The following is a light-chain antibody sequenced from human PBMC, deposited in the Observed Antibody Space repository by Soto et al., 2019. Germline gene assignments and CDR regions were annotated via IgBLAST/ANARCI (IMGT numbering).Light chain of an antibody. CDR1: HRFIRTY. CDR2: GAS. V-gene: IGKV3D-20*02. J-gene: IGKJ5*01. Sequence: EIVLTQSPGTLTFSPWERATLSCRASHRFIRTYLALYQQKPGQAPRLLIYGASSRATGIPDRFSGSVSGTGFTLTISSLQSEDFAVYYCQQRYNWPRVTFGQGTRLEIK. CDR3: QQRYNWPRVT.